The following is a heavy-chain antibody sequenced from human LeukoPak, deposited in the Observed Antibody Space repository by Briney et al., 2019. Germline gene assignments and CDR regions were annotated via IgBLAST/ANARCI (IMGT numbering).Heavy chain of an antibody. CDR3: ARDRGVVIPAMGYYFDY. Sequence: PGGSLRLSCEASGFTFSNYWMSWVRQTPGKGLEGVANIKEDGSEKNYVDSVKGRFTLSRDNAKNSLYLQMNSLRAEDTAVYYCARDRGVVIPAMGYYFDYWGQGTLVTVSS. J-gene: IGHJ4*02. D-gene: IGHD2-15*01. CDR2: IKEDGSEK. V-gene: IGHV3-7*03. CDR1: GFTFSNYW.